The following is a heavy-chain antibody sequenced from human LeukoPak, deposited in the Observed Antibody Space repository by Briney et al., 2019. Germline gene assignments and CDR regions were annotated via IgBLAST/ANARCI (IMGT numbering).Heavy chain of an antibody. J-gene: IGHJ1*01. CDR3: ARGEYYYDSSGYYYGYFQH. CDR2: INPNSGGT. D-gene: IGHD3-22*01. V-gene: IGHV1-2*04. Sequence: ASVKVSCKASGYTFTGYYMHWVRQAPGQGLEWMGWINPNSGGTNYAQKFQGWVTMTRDTSISTAYMELSRLRSDDTAVYYCARGEYYYDSSGYYYGYFQHWGQGTLVTVSS. CDR1: GYTFTGYY.